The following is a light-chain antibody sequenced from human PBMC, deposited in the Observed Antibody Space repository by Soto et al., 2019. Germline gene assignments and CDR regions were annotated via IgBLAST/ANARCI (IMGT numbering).Light chain of an antibody. CDR1: QSVATN. Sequence: EIVLTQSPATLSVSPVERTNLXGKTSQSVATNLAWYQQKPGQPPRLLIYGASTRATGIPARFSGSGSGTEFTLTISSLQSVDFAVYSCQQYNNWPWTFGQGTKVDIK. CDR3: QQYNNWPWT. V-gene: IGKV3-15*01. CDR2: GAS. J-gene: IGKJ1*01.